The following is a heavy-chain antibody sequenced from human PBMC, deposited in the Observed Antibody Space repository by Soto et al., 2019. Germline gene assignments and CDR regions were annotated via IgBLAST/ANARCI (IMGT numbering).Heavy chain of an antibody. J-gene: IGHJ4*02. CDR2: ISSSSSYI. Sequence: EVQLVESGGGLVKPGGSLRLSCAASGFTFSSYSMNWVRQAPGKGLEWVSSISSSSSYIYYADSVKGRFTISRDNAKNSLYLQMNSLRAADTAVYYCARAYYYDSSGYPFEHKDWFYWGQGTLVTVSS. CDR1: GFTFSSYS. D-gene: IGHD3-22*01. CDR3: ARAYYYDSSGYPFEHKDWFY. V-gene: IGHV3-21*01.